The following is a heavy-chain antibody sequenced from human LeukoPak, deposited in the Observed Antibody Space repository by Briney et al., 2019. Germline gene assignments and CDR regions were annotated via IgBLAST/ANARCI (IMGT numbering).Heavy chain of an antibody. Sequence: GGSLRLSCAASGFTFSSYAMNWVRQAPGKGLEWVSTISGDGGDTHYADSVRGRFTISRANSKNTLYMQMNSLRAEDTAVYYCGKAGSRVLDYIEYWGEGALVTASS. CDR2: ISGDGGDT. V-gene: IGHV3-23*01. J-gene: IGHJ4*02. D-gene: IGHD2-15*01. CDR3: GKAGSRVLDYIEY. CDR1: GFTFSSYA.